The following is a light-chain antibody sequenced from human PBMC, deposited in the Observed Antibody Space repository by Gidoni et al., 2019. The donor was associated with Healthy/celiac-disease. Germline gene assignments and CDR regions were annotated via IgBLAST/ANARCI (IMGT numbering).Light chain of an antibody. CDR1: SNNVGNQG. J-gene: IGLJ3*02. CDR2: RNN. Sequence: QAGLTQPPSVSKGLRQTATRTCTGNSNNVGNQGAAWLQQHQGHPPKLLSYRNNNRPSGISERLSASRSGNTASLTITGLQPEDEADYYCSAWDSSLSAWVFGGGTKLTV. CDR3: SAWDSSLSAWV. V-gene: IGLV10-54*01.